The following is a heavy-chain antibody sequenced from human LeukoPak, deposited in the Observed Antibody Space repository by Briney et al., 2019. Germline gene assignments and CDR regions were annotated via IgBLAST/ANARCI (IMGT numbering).Heavy chain of an antibody. CDR2: ISSSSSYI. CDR1: GFTFSSYS. Sequence: PGGSLRLSCAASGFTFSSYSMKWVRQAPGKGLEGVSSISSSSSYIYYADSVKGRFTISRDNAKNSLYLQMNSLRAEDTAVYYCARQPMPYYYYMDVWGKGTTVTVSS. V-gene: IGHV3-21*01. J-gene: IGHJ6*03. CDR3: ARQPMPYYYYMDV. D-gene: IGHD2-2*01.